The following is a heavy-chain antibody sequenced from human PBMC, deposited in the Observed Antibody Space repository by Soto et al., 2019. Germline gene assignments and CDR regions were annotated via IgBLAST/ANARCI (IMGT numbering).Heavy chain of an antibody. V-gene: IGHV3-23*01. D-gene: IGHD3-10*01. Sequence: PGGSLRLSCAASGFTFTTYAMTWVRQAPGTGLEWVSAISGSGGSTYYADSVKGRFTISRDNSKNTLDLQMNSLRAGDTAVYYCAKDLHWFAMDVWGQGTTVTVSS. J-gene: IGHJ6*02. CDR1: GFTFTTYA. CDR2: ISGSGGST. CDR3: AKDLHWFAMDV.